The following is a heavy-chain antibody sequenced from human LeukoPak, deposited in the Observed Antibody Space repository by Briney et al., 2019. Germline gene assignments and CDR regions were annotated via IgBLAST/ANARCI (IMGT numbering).Heavy chain of an antibody. CDR1: GFTFSSYS. Sequence: PGGSLRLSCAASGFTFSSYSMNWVRQAPGKGLEWVSYISGSGTTIYYADSVKGRFTISRDNAKNSLYLQMNSLRDEDTAVYYCARGTNYYYDNSGRLGNTPYFDYWGQGTLVTVSS. CDR3: ARGTNYYYDNSGRLGNTPYFDY. D-gene: IGHD3-22*01. CDR2: ISGSGTTI. V-gene: IGHV3-48*02. J-gene: IGHJ4*02.